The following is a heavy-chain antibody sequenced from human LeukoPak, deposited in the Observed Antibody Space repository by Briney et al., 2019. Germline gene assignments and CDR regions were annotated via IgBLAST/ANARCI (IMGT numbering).Heavy chain of an antibody. Sequence: ESGPTLVNPTQTLTLTCTFSGVSLRTSGVDGGWIRQPPGKALAWLALIYWNNDNRYNPFLKTRLTITKDSTNNQVVLIMANMEPVDTATYYCADYGDYRFLYYFDYWGQGTPVTVAS. V-gene: IGHV2-5*01. J-gene: IGHJ4*02. CDR1: GVSLRTSGVD. CDR3: ADYGDYRFLYYFDY. CDR2: IYWNNDN. D-gene: IGHD4-17*01.